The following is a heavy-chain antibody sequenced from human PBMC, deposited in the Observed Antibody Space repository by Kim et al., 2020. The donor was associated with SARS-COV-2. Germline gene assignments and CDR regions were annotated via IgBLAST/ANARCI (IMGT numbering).Heavy chain of an antibody. CDR1: GGSISSGGYS. J-gene: IGHJ3*02. CDR2: IYHSGST. CDR3: ARASSIAARFAFDI. Sequence: SETLSLTCAVSGGSISSGGYSWSWIRQPPGKGLEWNGYIYHSGSTYYNPSLKSRVTISVDRSKNQFSLKLSSVTAADTAVYYCARASSIAARFAFDIWG. V-gene: IGHV4-30-2*01. D-gene: IGHD6-6*01.